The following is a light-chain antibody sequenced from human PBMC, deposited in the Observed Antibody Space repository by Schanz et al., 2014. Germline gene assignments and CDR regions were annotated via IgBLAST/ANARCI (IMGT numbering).Light chain of an antibody. CDR3: QQYNNWPPWT. V-gene: IGKV3-11*01. CDR1: QSVSSDY. Sequence: EIVLTQSPATLSLSPGERATLSCRASQSVSSDYLAWYQQKPGQAPRLLIYDASNRATGIPARFSGSGSGTDFTLTISSLQSEDFAVYHCQQYNNWPPWTFGQGTKVEIK. CDR2: DAS. J-gene: IGKJ1*01.